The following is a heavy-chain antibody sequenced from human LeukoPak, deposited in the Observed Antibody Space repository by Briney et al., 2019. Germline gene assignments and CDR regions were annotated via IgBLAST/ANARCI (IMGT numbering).Heavy chain of an antibody. CDR3: AKVRGGWYYFDY. J-gene: IGHJ4*02. Sequence: GGSLRLSCAASGFTFSSYSMNWVRQAPGKGLEWVSSISSSSSYIYYVDSVKGRFTISRDNSKNTLYLQMNSLRAEDTAVYYCAKVRGGWYYFDYWGQGTLVTVSS. D-gene: IGHD6-19*01. V-gene: IGHV3-21*04. CDR1: GFTFSSYS. CDR2: ISSSSSYI.